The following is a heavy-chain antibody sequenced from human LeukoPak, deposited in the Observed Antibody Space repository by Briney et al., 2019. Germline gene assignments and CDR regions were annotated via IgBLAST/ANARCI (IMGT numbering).Heavy chain of an antibody. D-gene: IGHD6-13*01. CDR1: GYTFTSYG. J-gene: IGHJ4*02. CDR3: ARTVAAGTLVY. CDR2: INPNSGGT. Sequence: ASVKVSCKASGYTFTSYGISWVRQAPGQGLEWMGRINPNSGGTNYAQKFQGRVTMTRDTSISTAYMELSRLRSDDTAVYYCARTVAAGTLVYWGQGTLVTVSS. V-gene: IGHV1-2*06.